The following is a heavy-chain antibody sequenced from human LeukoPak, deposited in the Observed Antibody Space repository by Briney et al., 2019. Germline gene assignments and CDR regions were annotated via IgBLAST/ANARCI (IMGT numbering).Heavy chain of an antibody. CDR2: IYYSGST. CDR3: ARDLDSSGAGSLDY. V-gene: IGHV4-61*01. Sequence: SETLSLTCTVSGGSVSSGSYYWIWIRQPPGKGLEWIGYIYYSGSTNYNPSLKSRVTISVDTSKNQFSLKLSSVTAADTAVYYCARDLDSSGAGSLDYWGQGTLVTVSS. CDR1: GGSVSSGSYY. D-gene: IGHD6-19*01. J-gene: IGHJ4*02.